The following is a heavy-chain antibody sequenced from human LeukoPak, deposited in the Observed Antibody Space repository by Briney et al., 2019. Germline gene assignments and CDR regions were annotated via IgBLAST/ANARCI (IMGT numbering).Heavy chain of an antibody. V-gene: IGHV3-64D*09. J-gene: IGHJ4*02. CDR3: VQSTVDWGREPGGND. CDR2: ISSNGGST. D-gene: IGHD4-11*01. CDR1: GFTFSSYA. Sequence: PGGSLRLSCSASGFTFSSYAMHWVRQAPGKGLEYVSAISSNGGSTYYADSVKGRFTISRDNSKNTLYLQMSSLRAEDTAVYYCVQSTVDWGREPGGNDWGQGTLVTVSS.